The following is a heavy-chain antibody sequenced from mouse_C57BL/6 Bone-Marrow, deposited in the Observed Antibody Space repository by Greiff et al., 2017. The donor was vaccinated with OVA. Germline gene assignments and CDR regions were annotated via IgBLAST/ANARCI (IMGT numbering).Heavy chain of an antibody. CDR2: ISYDGSN. CDR3: ASETSDYFDY. Sequence: EVQLQESGPGLVKPSQSLSLTCSVTGYSITSGYYWNWIRQFPGNKLEWMGYISYDGSNNYNPSLKNRISITRDTSKNQFFLKLNSVTTEDTATYYCASETSDYFDYWGQGTTLTVSS. CDR1: GYSITSGYY. V-gene: IGHV3-6*01. J-gene: IGHJ2*01.